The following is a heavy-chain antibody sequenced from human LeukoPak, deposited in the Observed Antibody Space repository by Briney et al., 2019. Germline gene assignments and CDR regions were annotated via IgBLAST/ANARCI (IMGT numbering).Heavy chain of an antibody. CDR2: ISSSGSTI. V-gene: IGHV3-11*04. D-gene: IGHD3-22*01. CDR1: GFTFSDYY. Sequence: GGSLRLSCAASGFTFSDYYMSWIRQAPGKGLEWVSYISSSGSTIYYADSVKGRFTISRDNAKNSLYLQMNSLGAEDTAVYYCARDQYYYDSSGLDYWGQGTLVTVSS. CDR3: ARDQYYYDSSGLDY. J-gene: IGHJ4*02.